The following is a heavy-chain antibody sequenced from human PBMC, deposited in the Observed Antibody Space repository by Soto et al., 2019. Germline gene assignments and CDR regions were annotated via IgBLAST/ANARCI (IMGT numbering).Heavy chain of an antibody. V-gene: IGHV3-48*01. J-gene: IGHJ4*02. Sequence: GGSLRLSCAASGFHFSSYSMNWVRQAPGKGLEWVSYISSSSSTIYYADSVKGRFTISRDNAKNSLYLQMNSLRAEDTAVYYCARDSDFDWLFPDYWGQGTLVTVSS. CDR2: ISSSSSTI. CDR3: ARDSDFDWLFPDY. CDR1: GFHFSSYS. D-gene: IGHD3-9*01.